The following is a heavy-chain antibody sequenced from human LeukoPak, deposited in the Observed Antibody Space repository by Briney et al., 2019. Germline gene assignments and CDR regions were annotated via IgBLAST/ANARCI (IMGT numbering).Heavy chain of an antibody. V-gene: IGHV1-69*04. J-gene: IGHJ6*02. CDR3: AREQIPEWDIVVVVAATEYYYYGMDV. CDR2: IIPILGIA. CDR1: GGTFSSYA. D-gene: IGHD2-15*01. Sequence: ASVKVSGKASGGTFSSYAISWVRQAPGQGREGRGRIIPILGIANDEQKFQGRVTITADKSTSTAYMELSSLRSEDTAMYYCAREQIPEWDIVVVVAATEYYYYGMDVWGQGTTVTVSS.